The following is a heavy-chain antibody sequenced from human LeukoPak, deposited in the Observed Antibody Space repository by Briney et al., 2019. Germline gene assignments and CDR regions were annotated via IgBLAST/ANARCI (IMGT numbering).Heavy chain of an antibody. Sequence: PGGSLRLSCAASGFTFSSYGMHWVRQAPGKGLEWVAFIRYDGSNKYYADSVKGRFTISRDNSKNTLYLQMNSLRAEDTAVYYCANGKPHVLLWFGDPSYYYMDVWGKGTTVTISS. CDR1: GFTFSSYG. J-gene: IGHJ6*03. CDR3: ANGKPHVLLWFGDPSYYYMDV. V-gene: IGHV3-30*02. CDR2: IRYDGSNK. D-gene: IGHD3-10*01.